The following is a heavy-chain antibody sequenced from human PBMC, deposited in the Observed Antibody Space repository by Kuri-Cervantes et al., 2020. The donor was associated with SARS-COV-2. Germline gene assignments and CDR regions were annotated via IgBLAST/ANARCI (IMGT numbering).Heavy chain of an antibody. D-gene: IGHD3-10*01. CDR2: ISYDGSNK. Sequence: GESLKISCAASGFTFSSYGMHWVRQAPGKGLEWVAVISYDGSNKYYADSVKGRFTISRDNSKNTLYLQMNSLRAEDTAVYYGAREPSGDGDYYYYYGMDVWGQGTTVTVSS. J-gene: IGHJ6*02. V-gene: IGHV3-30*03. CDR1: GFTFSSYG. CDR3: AREPSGDGDYYYYYGMDV.